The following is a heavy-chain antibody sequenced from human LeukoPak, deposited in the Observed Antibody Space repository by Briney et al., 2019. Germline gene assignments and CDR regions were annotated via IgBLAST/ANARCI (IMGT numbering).Heavy chain of an antibody. J-gene: IGHJ5*02. CDR2: IYHSGST. V-gene: IGHV4-38-2*02. Sequence: PSETLSLTCAVSGYSISSGYYWGWIRQPPGKGLEWIGSIYHSGSTYYNPSLKSRVTISVDTSKNQFSLKLSSVTAADTAVYYCARDHAWIVVVKTWFDPWGQGTLVTVSS. D-gene: IGHD3-22*01. CDR3: ARDHAWIVVVKTWFDP. CDR1: GYSISSGYY.